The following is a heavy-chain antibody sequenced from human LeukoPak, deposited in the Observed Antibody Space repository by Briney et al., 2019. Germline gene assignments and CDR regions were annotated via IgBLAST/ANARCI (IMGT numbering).Heavy chain of an antibody. CDR1: GYTFTDYY. V-gene: IGHV1-2*02. CDR2: INPKSGGA. D-gene: IGHD2-8*02. Sequence: GASVRVSCKTSGYTFTDYYMHWVRQAPGQGLEWMGWINPKSGGANYAQKFQGRVTITRDTSIGTAYMELSSLISEDTAIYYCASEGYCTGDRCYLHRVASWGQGTLVTVSS. J-gene: IGHJ5*02. CDR3: ASEGYCTGDRCYLHRVAS.